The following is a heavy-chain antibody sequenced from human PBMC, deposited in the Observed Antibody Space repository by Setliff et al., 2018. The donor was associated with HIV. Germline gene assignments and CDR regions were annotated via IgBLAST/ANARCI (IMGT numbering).Heavy chain of an antibody. CDR1: GVSISSDFY. CDR3: ARGQGCGGGCHYAFEM. V-gene: IGHV4-38-2*02. J-gene: IGHJ3*02. D-gene: IGHD2-21*02. Sequence: SETLSLTCTVSGVSISSDFYWGWIRQPPGKGLEWIGSIYHSGNTYYMPSLQSRVTISVDMSKNQFSLNLNSMTAADTAVYYCARGQGCGGGCHYAFEMWGQGTMVTVSS. CDR2: IYHSGNT.